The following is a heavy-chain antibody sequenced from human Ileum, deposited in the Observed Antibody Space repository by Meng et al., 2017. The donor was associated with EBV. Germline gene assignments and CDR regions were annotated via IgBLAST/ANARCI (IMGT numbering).Heavy chain of an antibody. D-gene: IGHD3-22*01. Sequence: VQPTGAGPGLGKPSETLSLPCAVSGGSISRSDWWSWVRQPPGKGLEWIGETSHSGSTNYSPSLKSRVTISLDKSKNQLSLKLNSVTAADTAVYYCASSDYYRSDYWGQGTLVTVSS. J-gene: IGHJ4*02. V-gene: IGHV4-4*02. CDR2: TSHSGST. CDR3: ASSDYYRSDY. CDR1: GGSISRSDW.